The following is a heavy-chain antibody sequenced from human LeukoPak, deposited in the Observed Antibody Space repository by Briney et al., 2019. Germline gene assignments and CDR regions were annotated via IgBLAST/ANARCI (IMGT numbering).Heavy chain of an antibody. CDR2: FDPEDGET. D-gene: IGHD5-12*01. J-gene: IGHJ4*02. V-gene: IGHV1-24*01. CDR1: GYTLTELS. Sequence: GASVKVSCKVSGYTLTELSMHWVRQAPGKGLEWMGGFDPEDGETIYAQKFQGRVTMTRDTSITTAYMELSSLRSEDTAVYYCARRYSGVMQGYFDYWGQGTLVTVSS. CDR3: ARRYSGVMQGYFDY.